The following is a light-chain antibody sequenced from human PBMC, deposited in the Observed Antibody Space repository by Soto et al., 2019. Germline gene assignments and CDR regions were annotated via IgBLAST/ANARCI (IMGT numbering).Light chain of an antibody. CDR2: SNS. V-gene: IGLV1-40*01. J-gene: IGLJ3*02. CDR3: HAYDSSLSGSV. CDR1: SSNIGAGYD. Sequence: QSVLTQPPSVSGAPGQRVTMSCTGSSSNIGAGYDVHWYQQLPGTAPKLLIYSNSNRPSGVPDRFSGSKSGTSASLAITGLQAEDEADYYCHAYDSSLSGSVFGGGTKLTVL.